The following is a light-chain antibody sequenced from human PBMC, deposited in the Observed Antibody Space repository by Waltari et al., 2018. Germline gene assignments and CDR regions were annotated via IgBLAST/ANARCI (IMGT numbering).Light chain of an antibody. CDR3: QQHNRWPPIT. CDR1: QSVSSN. CDR2: DAS. V-gene: IGKV3-15*01. J-gene: IGKJ5*01. Sequence: EIVMTQSPATLSVSPGETATLSCRASQSVSSNVAWYQKKPGQAPRLLIYDASTRATCIPAKFRGSGSGTEFTLTISSLQSEDFAVYYCQQHNRWPPITFGQGTRVEIK.